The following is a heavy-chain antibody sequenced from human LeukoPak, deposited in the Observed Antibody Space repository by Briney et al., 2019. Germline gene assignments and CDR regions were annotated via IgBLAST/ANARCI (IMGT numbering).Heavy chain of an antibody. V-gene: IGHV3-23*01. CDR1: GFRFSDFT. CDR3: ARDRSGSYYGIDY. CDR2: IGGRGGST. D-gene: IGHD1-26*01. J-gene: IGHJ4*02. Sequence: GGSLRLSCAASGFRFSDFTMTWVRQAPGKGPEWVSAIGGRGGSTYYADSLGGRFTISRDNSKDMVYLQMNSLRAEDTAVYYCARDRSGSYYGIDYWGQGTLVTVSS.